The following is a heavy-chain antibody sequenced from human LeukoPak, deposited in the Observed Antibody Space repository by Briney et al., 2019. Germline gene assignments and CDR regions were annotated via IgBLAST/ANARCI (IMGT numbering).Heavy chain of an antibody. V-gene: IGHV3-30*04. D-gene: IGHD2-2*01. CDR2: ISYDGSNK. CDR1: GFTFSSYA. Sequence: PGGSLRLSCAASGFTFSSYAMHWVRQAPGKGLEWVAVISYDGSNKYYADSVKGRFTISRDNSKNTLYLQTNSLRAEDTAGYYCARDKGYCSSTSCYRTGYYYYGMDVWGKGTTVTVSS. J-gene: IGHJ6*04. CDR3: ARDKGYCSSTSCYRTGYYYYGMDV.